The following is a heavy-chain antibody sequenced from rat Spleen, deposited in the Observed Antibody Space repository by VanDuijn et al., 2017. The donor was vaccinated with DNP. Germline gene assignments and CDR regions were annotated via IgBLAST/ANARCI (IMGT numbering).Heavy chain of an antibody. D-gene: IGHD2-7*01. V-gene: IGHV5-7*01. CDR2: ISYDGSST. J-gene: IGHJ2*01. CDR3: ARLLAGRSYYFDY. Sequence: EVQLVESGGGLVQPGRSLKLSCAASGFTFSDYDMAWVRQAPKKGLEWVATISYDGSSTYYRDSVKGRFTMSRDNAKSTLYLQMNSLRSEDTATYYCARLLAGRSYYFDYWGQGVMVTVSS. CDR1: GFTFSDYD.